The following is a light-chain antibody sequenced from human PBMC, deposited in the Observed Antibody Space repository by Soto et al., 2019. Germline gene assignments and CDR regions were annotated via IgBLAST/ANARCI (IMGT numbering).Light chain of an antibody. Sequence: DIQMTQSPSSLSASGGDRVTITCRASRSVNNFLNWYQQKPGKAPNLMIYGASRLQIGVPSRFRGSGSETDCTLTISSLQPEDFATYFCQQSFSFPPTFGHGTRLEIK. CDR1: RSVNNF. V-gene: IGKV1-39*01. J-gene: IGKJ5*01. CDR3: QQSFSFPPT. CDR2: GAS.